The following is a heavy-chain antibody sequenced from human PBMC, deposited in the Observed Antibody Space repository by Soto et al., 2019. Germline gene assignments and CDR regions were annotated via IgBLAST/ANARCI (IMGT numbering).Heavy chain of an antibody. Sequence: VQLMQSGAEVKQPGSSVKVSCEASGGTFSSHSINWVRQAPGQGLEWMGGIVTLFGTANYAQNFQGRVTITADQSTSTVYMDLSSLRSDDTAVYYCARVSSIAARRSFDSWGQGTLVTVSS. CDR2: IVTLFGTA. J-gene: IGHJ4*02. CDR1: GGTFSSHS. CDR3: ARVSSIAARRSFDS. V-gene: IGHV1-69*01. D-gene: IGHD6-6*01.